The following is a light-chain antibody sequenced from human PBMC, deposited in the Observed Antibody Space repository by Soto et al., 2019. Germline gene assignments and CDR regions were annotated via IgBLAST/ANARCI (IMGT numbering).Light chain of an antibody. V-gene: IGKV1-5*03. J-gene: IGKJ5*01. CDR1: QTISSW. CDR3: QQHNNWPPIT. CDR2: KAS. Sequence: DIQMTPSPSTLSGSVGARVTITCRASQTISSWLAWYQQKPGQAPQLLLYKASTLKSGVPSTFSGSGSGTEFTLTISSLQSEDFAVYYCQQHNNWPPITFGQGTRLEIK.